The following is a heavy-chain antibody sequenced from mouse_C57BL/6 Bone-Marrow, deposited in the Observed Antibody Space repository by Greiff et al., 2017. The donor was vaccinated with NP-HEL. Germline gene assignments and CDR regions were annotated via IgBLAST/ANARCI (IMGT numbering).Heavy chain of an antibody. Sequence: VQLQQSGAELVRPGPSVKVSCKASGYAFTNYLIEWVKQRPGQGLEWIGVINPGSGGTNYNEKFKGKATLTADKSSSTAYMQLSSLTSEDSAVYFCARRDFITTVVGGYFDVWGTGTTVTVSS. J-gene: IGHJ1*03. D-gene: IGHD1-1*01. CDR1: GYAFTNYL. V-gene: IGHV1-54*01. CDR3: ARRDFITTVVGGYFDV. CDR2: INPGSGGT.